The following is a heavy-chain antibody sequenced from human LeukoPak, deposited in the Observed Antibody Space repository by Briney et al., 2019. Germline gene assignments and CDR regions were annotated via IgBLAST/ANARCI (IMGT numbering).Heavy chain of an antibody. Sequence: PGRSLRLSCAASGFTFSSYGMHWVRQAPGKGLEWVAVIWYDGSNKYYADSVKGRFTISRDNSKNTLYLQMNSLRAEDTAVYYCARGPVSSSGFFGYWGQGTLVTVSS. CDR3: ARGPVSSSGFFGY. J-gene: IGHJ4*02. D-gene: IGHD6-19*01. CDR1: GFTFSSYG. V-gene: IGHV3-33*01. CDR2: IWYDGSNK.